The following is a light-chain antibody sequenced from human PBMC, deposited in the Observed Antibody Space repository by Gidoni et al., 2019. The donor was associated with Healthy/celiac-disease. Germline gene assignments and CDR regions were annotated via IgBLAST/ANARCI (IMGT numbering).Light chain of an antibody. CDR2: DAS. Sequence: AIQLTQSPSSLSASVGDRVTITCRASQGISSALAWYQQKPGKAPKLLIYDASSLESGVPSRFSGSGSGTDFSLPISSLQPEDFATYYCQQFNSYPGLTFGGGTKVEIK. V-gene: IGKV1-13*02. CDR1: QGISSA. J-gene: IGKJ4*01. CDR3: QQFNSYPGLT.